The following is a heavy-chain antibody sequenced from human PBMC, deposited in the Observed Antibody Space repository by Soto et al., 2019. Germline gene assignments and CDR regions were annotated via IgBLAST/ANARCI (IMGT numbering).Heavy chain of an antibody. CDR2: ISGSGGST. J-gene: IGHJ4*02. V-gene: IGHV3-23*01. CDR3: AKDRRGYDILTGYLVY. D-gene: IGHD3-9*01. CDR1: GFTFSSYA. Sequence: GGSLRLSXAASGFTFSSYAMSWVRQAPGKGLEWVSAISGSGGSTYYADSVKGRFTISRDNSKNTLYLQMNSLRAEDTAVYYCAKDRRGYDILTGYLVYWGQGTLVTVSS.